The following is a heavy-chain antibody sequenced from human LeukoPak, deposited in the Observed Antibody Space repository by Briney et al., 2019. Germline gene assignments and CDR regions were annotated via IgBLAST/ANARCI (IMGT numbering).Heavy chain of an antibody. CDR1: GFIFSSYW. J-gene: IGHJ6*03. D-gene: IGHD3-10*01. CDR3: ERVSQVGHFSGTLSLSYYYYMDV. CDR2: IKQDGSEK. Sequence: GGSLRLSCAASGFIFSSYWMSWVRQAPGKGLEWVANIKQDGSEKYYVDSVKVRFTIARDNANNSLYLQMNSLRAEDTAVYYCERVSQVGHFSGTLSLSYYYYMDVWGKGTTVTVSS. V-gene: IGHV3-7*01.